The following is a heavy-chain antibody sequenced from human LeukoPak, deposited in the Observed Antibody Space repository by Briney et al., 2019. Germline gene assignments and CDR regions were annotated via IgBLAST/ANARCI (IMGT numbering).Heavy chain of an antibody. V-gene: IGHV3-23*01. Sequence: GGSLRLSCAASGFTFSTYSMNWVRQAPGKGLGWVSAISGSGGSTYYADSVKGRFTISRDNSKNTLYLQMNSLRAEDTAVYYCAKYYYDSSGYYYLRKNWYFDLWGRGTLVTVSS. CDR1: GFTFSTYS. CDR3: AKYYYDSSGYYYLRKNWYFDL. D-gene: IGHD3-22*01. CDR2: ISGSGGST. J-gene: IGHJ2*01.